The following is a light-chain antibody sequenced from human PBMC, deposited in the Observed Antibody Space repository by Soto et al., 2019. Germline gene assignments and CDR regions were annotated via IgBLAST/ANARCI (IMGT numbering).Light chain of an antibody. Sequence: QSALTQPPSASGSPGQSVTISCTGTSSDVGDYDYVSWYQQHPGKAPKLMVYEVSKRPSGVPDRFSGSKSGNTASLTVSGLQAEDEAYYYCSSYAGSNNLVFGGGTKLTVL. V-gene: IGLV2-8*01. CDR2: EVS. CDR1: SSDVGDYDY. CDR3: SSYAGSNNLV. J-gene: IGLJ2*01.